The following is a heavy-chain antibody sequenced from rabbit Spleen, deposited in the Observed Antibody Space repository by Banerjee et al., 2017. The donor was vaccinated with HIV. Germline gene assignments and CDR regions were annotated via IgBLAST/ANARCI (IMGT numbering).Heavy chain of an antibody. CDR3: VREVAAKFSL. D-gene: IGHD4-1*01. Sequence: QSLEESGGDLVKPEGSLTLTCTASEFDFSGNYYICWFRQAPGKGPEWIACIFAGSSGNTYYASWAKGRFTISKTSSTTVTLQMTSLTAADTATYFCVREVAAKFSLWGQGTLVTVS. J-gene: IGHJ4*01. V-gene: IGHV1S40*01. CDR2: IFAGSSGNT. CDR1: EFDFSGNYY.